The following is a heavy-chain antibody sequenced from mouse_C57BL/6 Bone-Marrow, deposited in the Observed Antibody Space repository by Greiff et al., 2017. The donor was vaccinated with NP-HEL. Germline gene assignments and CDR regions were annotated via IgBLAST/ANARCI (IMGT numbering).Heavy chain of an antibody. D-gene: IGHD1-1*01. J-gene: IGHJ4*01. V-gene: IGHV5-12*01. Sequence: EVKLMESGGGLVQPGGSLKLSCAASGFTFSDYYMYWVRQTPEKRLEWVAYISNGGGSTYYPDTVKGRFTISRDNAKNTLYLQMSRLKSEDTAMYYCARRYGSREVYAMDYWGQGTSVTVSS. CDR3: ARRYGSREVYAMDY. CDR2: ISNGGGST. CDR1: GFTFSDYY.